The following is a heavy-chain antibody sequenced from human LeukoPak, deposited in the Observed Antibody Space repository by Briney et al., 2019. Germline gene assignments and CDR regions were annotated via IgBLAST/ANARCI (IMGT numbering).Heavy chain of an antibody. J-gene: IGHJ4*02. V-gene: IGHV4-39*01. CDR1: GGSITGSSYY. D-gene: IGHD3-22*01. Sequence: PSETLSLTCTVSGGSITGSSYYWGWIRQPPGKGLEWIGSMYYSGSTYYNPSLKSRLTISVDTSKNQFSLKLTSVTAADTAVYYCARQYYDNNGYYYFDYWGQGTLVTVSS. CDR2: MYYSGST. CDR3: ARQYYDNNGYYYFDY.